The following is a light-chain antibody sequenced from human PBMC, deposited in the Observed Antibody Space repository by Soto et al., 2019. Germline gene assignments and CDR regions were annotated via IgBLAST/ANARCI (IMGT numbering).Light chain of an antibody. Sequence: QSVLAQPPSVAGAPGQRVTISCTGSSSNIGAGNDVHWYQQLPGTTPRLLIYANNRRPSGVPDRFSGSRSGTSASLAITGLQTEDEADYYRQSYDGSRSVVVFGGGTKVTVL. V-gene: IGLV1-40*01. J-gene: IGLJ2*01. CDR2: ANN. CDR3: QSYDGSRSVVV. CDR1: SSNIGAGND.